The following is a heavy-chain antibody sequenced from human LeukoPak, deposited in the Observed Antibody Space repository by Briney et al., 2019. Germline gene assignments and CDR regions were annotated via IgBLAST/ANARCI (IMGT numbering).Heavy chain of an antibody. CDR2: INPNSGGT. V-gene: IGHV1-2*02. D-gene: IGHD1-26*01. Sequence: ASVKVSCKASGYTFTDYYMHWVRQAPGQGLEWMGWINPNSGGTNYAQKFQGRVTMTRDTSISTAYVELSRLRSDDTAVYYCARGFYSEWSVVDYWGQGTLVTVSS. CDR3: ARGFYSEWSVVDY. J-gene: IGHJ4*02. CDR1: GYTFTDYY.